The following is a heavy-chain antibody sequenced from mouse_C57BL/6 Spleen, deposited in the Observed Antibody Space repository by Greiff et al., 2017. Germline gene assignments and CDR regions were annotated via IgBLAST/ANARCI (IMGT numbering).Heavy chain of an antibody. CDR1: GYTFTDYN. CDR2: INPNNGGT. Sequence: EVQLQESGPELVKPGASVKIPCKASGYTFTDYNMDWVKQSHGKSLEWIGDINPNNGGTIYNQKFKGKATLTVDKSSSTAYMELRSLTSEDTAVYYCARSSDGYYGYFDVWGTGTTVTVSS. CDR3: ARSSDGYYGYFDV. J-gene: IGHJ1*03. V-gene: IGHV1-18*01. D-gene: IGHD2-3*01.